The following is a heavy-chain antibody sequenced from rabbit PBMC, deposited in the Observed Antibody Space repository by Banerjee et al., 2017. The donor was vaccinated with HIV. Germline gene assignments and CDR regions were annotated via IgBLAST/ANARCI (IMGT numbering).Heavy chain of an antibody. Sequence: QEQLVESGGGLVTLGGSLKLSCKASGIDFSSYGISWVRQAPGKGLEWIAYIYPDYGSTDYASWVNGRFTISLDNAQNTVFLQMTSLTASDTATYFCARDPGNAYHDLWGPGTLVTVS. V-gene: IGHV1S47*01. J-gene: IGHJ4*01. D-gene: IGHD6-1*01. CDR1: GIDFSSYG. CDR2: IYPDYGST. CDR3: ARDPGNAYHDL.